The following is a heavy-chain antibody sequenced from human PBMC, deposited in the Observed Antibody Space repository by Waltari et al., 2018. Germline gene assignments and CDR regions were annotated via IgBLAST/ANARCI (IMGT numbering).Heavy chain of an antibody. V-gene: IGHV4-38-2*01. J-gene: IGHJ3*02. CDR2: IYHSGST. CDR3: ARGRNSYCSSTSCYRRIGGNDAFDI. Sequence: QVQLQESGPGLVKPSETLSLTCAVSGYSISSGYYWGLIRQPPGKGLEWIGSIYHSGSTYYNPSLKSRVTISVDTSKNQFSLKLSSVTAADTAVYYCARGRNSYCSSTSCYRRIGGNDAFDIWGQGTMVTVSS. D-gene: IGHD2-2*01. CDR1: GYSISSGYY.